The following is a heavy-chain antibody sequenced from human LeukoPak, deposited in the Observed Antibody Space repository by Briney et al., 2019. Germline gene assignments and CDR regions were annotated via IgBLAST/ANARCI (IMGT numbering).Heavy chain of an antibody. V-gene: IGHV3-15*01. CDR1: GLSLSNAW. J-gene: IGHJ4*02. D-gene: IGHD3-10*01. Sequence: GGSLRLFCAVSGLSLSNAWMSWVRQAPGKGLEWVGRIKIKADNATTEYAAHVKGRFTMSRDDSRDTLSLQMGSLKTEDTAVYFCALFYYYGLYWGQGTLVTVSS. CDR3: ALFYYYGLY. CDR2: IKIKADNATT.